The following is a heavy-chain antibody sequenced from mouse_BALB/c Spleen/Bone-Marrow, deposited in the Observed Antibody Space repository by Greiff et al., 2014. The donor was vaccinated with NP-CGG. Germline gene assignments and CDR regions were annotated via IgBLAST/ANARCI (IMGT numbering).Heavy chain of an antibody. V-gene: IGHV14-3*02. J-gene: IGHJ2*01. CDR3: AYGSSYDYFDY. CDR1: GFNIKDTY. Sequence: VQLQQSGAELVKPGASVKLSCTASGFNIKDTYMHWVKQRPEQGLEWIGRIDPANGNTKYDPKLQGEATITADTSSNTAYLQLSSLTSEDPAVYYCAYGSSYDYFDYWGQGTTLTVSS. CDR2: IDPANGNT. D-gene: IGHD1-1*01.